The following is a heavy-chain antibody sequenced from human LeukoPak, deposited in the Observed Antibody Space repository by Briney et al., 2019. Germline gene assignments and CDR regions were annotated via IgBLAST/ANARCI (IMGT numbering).Heavy chain of an antibody. Sequence: SETLSLTCAVYGGSFSGYYWSWIRQPPGKGLEWIGEINHSGSTNYNPSLKSRVTISVDTSKNQFSLKLSSVTAADTAVYYCARQIAVAGTGGFDPWGQGTLVTVSS. D-gene: IGHD6-19*01. CDR1: GGSFSGYY. CDR3: ARQIAVAGTGGFDP. CDR2: INHSGST. V-gene: IGHV4-34*01. J-gene: IGHJ5*02.